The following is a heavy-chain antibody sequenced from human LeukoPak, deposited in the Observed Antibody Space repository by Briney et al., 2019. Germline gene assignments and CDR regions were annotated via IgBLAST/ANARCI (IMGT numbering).Heavy chain of an antibody. V-gene: IGHV3-23*01. J-gene: IGHJ4*02. D-gene: IGHD3-22*01. CDR1: GFTFSSYA. CDR3: AKDRYYDSRRAYDY. Sequence: SGGSLRLSCAASGFTFSSYAMSWVRQAPGKEPEWVSSLSGGGGDTYYADSVNGRFTISRDNSKKTLYLQMNSLRAEDTAVYYCAKDRYYDSRRAYDYWGQGTLVTVSS. CDR2: LSGGGGDT.